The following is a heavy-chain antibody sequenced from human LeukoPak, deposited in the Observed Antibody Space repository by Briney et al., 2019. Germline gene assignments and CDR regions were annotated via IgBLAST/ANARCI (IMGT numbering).Heavy chain of an antibody. J-gene: IGHJ6*03. CDR2: INHSGST. D-gene: IGHD6-6*01. CDR1: GGSFSGYY. Sequence: PSETLSLTCAVYGGSFSGYYWSWIRQPPGKGLEWIGEINHSGSTNYNPSLKSRVTISVDTSKNQFSLKLSSVTAADTAVYYCARRNRYSSSSLGFYYYMDVWGKGTTVTVSS. CDR3: ARRNRYSSSSLGFYYYMDV. V-gene: IGHV4-34*01.